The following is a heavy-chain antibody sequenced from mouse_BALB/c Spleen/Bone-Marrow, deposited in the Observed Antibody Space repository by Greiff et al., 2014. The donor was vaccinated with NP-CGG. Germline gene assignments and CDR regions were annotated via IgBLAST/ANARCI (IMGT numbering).Heavy chain of an antibody. J-gene: IGHJ2*01. CDR3: ARMITTRGFDY. Sequence: QVQLQQPGAELLKPGTSVKLSCKASDYTFTRYWMHWVKQRPGQGLEWIGELNPSNGHTNYNGKFKNKATVTVDKSYSTAYMQLSSLTSEDSAVYYWARMITTRGFDYWGQGTTLTVSS. D-gene: IGHD2-4*01. V-gene: IGHV1S81*02. CDR2: LNPSNGHT. CDR1: DYTFTRYW.